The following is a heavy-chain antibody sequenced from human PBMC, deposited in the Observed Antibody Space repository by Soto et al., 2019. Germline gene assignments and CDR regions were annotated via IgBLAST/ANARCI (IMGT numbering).Heavy chain of an antibody. CDR1: GGTFSSYA. J-gene: IGHJ4*02. Sequence: QVQLVQSGAEVKKPGSSVKVSCKASGGTFSSYAISWVRQAPGQGLEWMGGIIPIFGTANYAQKFQGRVTITADESTSTAYRELSSLRSEDTAVYYCARALWIGYCSSTSCHPFDYWGQGTLVTVSS. CDR2: IIPIFGTA. CDR3: ARALWIGYCSSTSCHPFDY. D-gene: IGHD2-2*01. V-gene: IGHV1-69*01.